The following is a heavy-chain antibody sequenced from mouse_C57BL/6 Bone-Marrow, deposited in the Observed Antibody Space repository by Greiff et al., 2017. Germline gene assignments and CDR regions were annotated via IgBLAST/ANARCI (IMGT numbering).Heavy chain of an antibody. Sequence: EVQLVESGGGLVKPGGSLKLSCAASGFTFSDYGMPWVRQAPEKGLEWVAYISSGSSTIYYADTVKGRFTISRDNAKNTLFLQMTSLRSEDTAMYDCARGGNLGAMDYWGQGTSVTVSS. CDR2: ISSGSSTI. CDR3: ARGGNLGAMDY. D-gene: IGHD2-1*01. J-gene: IGHJ4*01. V-gene: IGHV5-17*01. CDR1: GFTFSDYG.